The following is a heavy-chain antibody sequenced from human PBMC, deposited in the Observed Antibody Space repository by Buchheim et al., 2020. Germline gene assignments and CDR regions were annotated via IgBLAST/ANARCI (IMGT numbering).Heavy chain of an antibody. V-gene: IGHV4-31*03. Sequence: QVQLQESGPGLVKPSQTLSLTCTVSGGPISSGGYYWSWIRQHPGKGLEWIGYIYYSGSTYYNPSLKSRVTISVDTPKNQFSLKLSAVTAADTAVYYCAGEWEDSSAVQRGGFDYWGQGTL. CDR3: AGEWEDSSAVQRGGFDY. CDR1: GGPISSGGYY. J-gene: IGHJ4*02. D-gene: IGHD6-13*01. CDR2: IYYSGST.